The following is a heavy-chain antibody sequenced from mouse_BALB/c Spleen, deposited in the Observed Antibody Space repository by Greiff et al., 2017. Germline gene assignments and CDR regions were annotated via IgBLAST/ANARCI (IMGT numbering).Heavy chain of an antibody. CDR2: ISSGSSTT. Sequence: EVKLVESGGGLVQPGGSRKLSCAASGFTFSSCGMHWVRQAPEKGLEWVAYISSGSSTTYYADTVKGRFTLSRDNPKNTLFLQLTSLRSEDTAMYYYALAFAYWGQGTLVTVSA. J-gene: IGHJ3*01. CDR1: GFTFSSCG. V-gene: IGHV5-17*02. CDR3: ALAFAY.